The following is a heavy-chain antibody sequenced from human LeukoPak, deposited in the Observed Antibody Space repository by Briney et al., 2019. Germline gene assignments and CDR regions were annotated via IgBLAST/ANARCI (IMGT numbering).Heavy chain of an antibody. CDR3: ARDLFPPYYDSSGYLGY. Sequence: ASVKVSCKASGYTFTSYAMNWVRQAPGQGLEWMGWINTNTGNPTYAQGFTGRFVFSLDTSVSTAYLQISSLKAEDTAVYYCARDLFPPYYDSSGYLGYWGQGTLVTVSS. V-gene: IGHV7-4-1*02. CDR1: GYTFTSYA. CDR2: INTNTGNP. J-gene: IGHJ4*02. D-gene: IGHD3-22*01.